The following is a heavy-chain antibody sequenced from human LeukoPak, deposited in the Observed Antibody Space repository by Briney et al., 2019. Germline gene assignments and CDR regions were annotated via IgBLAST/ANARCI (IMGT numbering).Heavy chain of an antibody. CDR2: IYSGGST. J-gene: IGHJ4*02. V-gene: IGHV3-53*04. CDR3: ARDHYDYVWGSYRHS. Sequence: GGSLRPSCAASGFTVSGNYMSWVRQAPGKGLEWVSVIYSGGSTYYADSVKGRFTISRHNSKNTLYLQMNSLRAEDTAVYYCARDHYDYVWGSYRHSWGQGTLVTVSS. D-gene: IGHD3-16*02. CDR1: GFTVSGNY.